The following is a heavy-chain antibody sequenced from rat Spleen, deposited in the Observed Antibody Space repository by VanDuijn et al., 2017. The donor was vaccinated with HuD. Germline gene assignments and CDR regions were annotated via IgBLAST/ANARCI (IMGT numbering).Heavy chain of an antibody. V-gene: IGHV2S12*01. CDR2: ISTGGNT. Sequence: QVQLKESGPGLVQPSQTLSLTCTVSGFSLTSNGVSWVRQPPGKGLEWIAAISTGGNTYYNSALKSRLSISRDTSKSQVFLKMNNLQTEDTAMYFCARYNYVMDAWGQGASVTVS. CDR3: ARYNYVMDA. J-gene: IGHJ4*01. CDR1: GFSLTSNG.